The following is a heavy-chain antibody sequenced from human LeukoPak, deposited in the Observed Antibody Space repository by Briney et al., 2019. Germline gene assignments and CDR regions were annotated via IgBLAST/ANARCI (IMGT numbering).Heavy chain of an antibody. Sequence: PSETLSLTCTVSGGSISGYYWSWIRQPPGKGLEWVVYIYSSGTTNYNASLKSRVTISVDTSKHQFSLRLSSVTAADTAVYYCAREGVGPTDDAFDVWGQGTMVTVSS. V-gene: IGHV4-59*13. D-gene: IGHD1-26*01. CDR1: GGSISGYY. CDR3: AREGVGPTDDAFDV. CDR2: IYSSGTT. J-gene: IGHJ3*01.